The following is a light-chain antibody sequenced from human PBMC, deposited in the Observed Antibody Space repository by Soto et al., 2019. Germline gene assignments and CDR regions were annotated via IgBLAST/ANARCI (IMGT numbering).Light chain of an antibody. V-gene: IGKV3-15*01. Sequence: EIVMTQSPATLSVSPGERATLSCRASQSVSSNLVWYQQKPGQAPRLLISGASTRATGIPARFSGSGSGTEFNLTISSLQSEDSAVYYCQQYNNWPFTFGPGTKVDIK. CDR2: GAS. CDR3: QQYNNWPFT. CDR1: QSVSSN. J-gene: IGKJ3*01.